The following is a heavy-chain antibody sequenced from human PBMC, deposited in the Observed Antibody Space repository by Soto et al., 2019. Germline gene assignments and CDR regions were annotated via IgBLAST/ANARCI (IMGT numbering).Heavy chain of an antibody. CDR1: WYPFPNYW. Sequence: GESLKTSCQGSWYPFPNYWIGRVRQMPGKGLEWMGIIYPGDSHTKYNPSFQGQVTISADKSITTTSLQWGSLKASDTGIYYCEASIFYYWMDLWGQGTTVTVSS. V-gene: IGHV5-51*01. CDR2: IYPGDSHT. J-gene: IGHJ6*02. CDR3: EASIFYYWMDL.